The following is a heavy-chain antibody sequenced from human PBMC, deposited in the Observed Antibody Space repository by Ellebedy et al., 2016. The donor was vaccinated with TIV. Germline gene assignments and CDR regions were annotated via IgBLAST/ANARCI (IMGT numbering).Heavy chain of an antibody. V-gene: IGHV3-21*01. Sequence: GGSLRLXCAASGFTFSNYIMNWVRQAPGKGLEWVSSINTRSNYMYYADSVKGRFTISRDNAKNSLYLQMNSLRAEDTAVYYCARDRGGSSLDSWGQGTLVTVSS. D-gene: IGHD1-26*01. J-gene: IGHJ4*02. CDR2: INTRSNYM. CDR3: ARDRGGSSLDS. CDR1: GFTFSNYI.